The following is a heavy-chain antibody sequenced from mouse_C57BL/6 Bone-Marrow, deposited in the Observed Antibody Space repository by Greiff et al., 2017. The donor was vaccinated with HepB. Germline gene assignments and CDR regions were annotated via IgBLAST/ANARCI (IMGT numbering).Heavy chain of an antibody. D-gene: IGHD3-2*02. J-gene: IGHJ4*01. CDR2: ISNLAYSI. V-gene: IGHV5-15*01. CDR3: ARHPTRSSGYGAMDY. CDR1: GFTFSDYG. Sequence: EVKLMESGGGLVQPGGSLKLSCAASGFTFSDYGMAWVRQAPRKGPEWVAFISNLAYSIYYADTVTGRFTISRENAKNTLYLEMSSLRSEDTAMYYCARHPTRSSGYGAMDYWGQGTSVTVSS.